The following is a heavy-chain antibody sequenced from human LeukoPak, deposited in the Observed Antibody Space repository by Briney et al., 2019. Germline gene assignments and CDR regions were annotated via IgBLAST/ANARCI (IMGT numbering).Heavy chain of an antibody. J-gene: IGHJ4*02. CDR2: ISSSSSYI. CDR3: ARAEPMTTKGHDY. D-gene: IGHD4-11*01. CDR1: GFTFSSYR. Sequence: GRSLRLSCAASGFTFSSYRMTWVRQAPGKGLEWVSSISSSSSYIYYADSVKGRFTISRDNAKNSLYLQMNSLRAEDTAVYYCARAEPMTTKGHDYWGQGTLVTVSS. V-gene: IGHV3-21*01.